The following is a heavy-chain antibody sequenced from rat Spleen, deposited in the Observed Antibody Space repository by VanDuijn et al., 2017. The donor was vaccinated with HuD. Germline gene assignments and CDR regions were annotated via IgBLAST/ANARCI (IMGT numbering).Heavy chain of an antibody. V-gene: IGHV5-31*01. D-gene: IGHD1-9*01. Sequence: EVQLVESGGGLVQPGRSLKLSCVASGFTFSRYWMYWVRQAPGKGLEWVASITNTGDYTYYPDSVKGRFTISRDNAKSTLYLQMDRLRSEDTATYYCARPFGYNGYWYFDFWGPGTMVTVSS. CDR3: ARPFGYNGYWYFDF. CDR1: GFTFSRYW. CDR2: ITNTGDYT. J-gene: IGHJ1*01.